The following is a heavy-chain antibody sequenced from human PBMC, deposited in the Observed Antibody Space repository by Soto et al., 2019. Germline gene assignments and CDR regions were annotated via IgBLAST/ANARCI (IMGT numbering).Heavy chain of an antibody. V-gene: IGHV3-23*01. D-gene: IGHD3-10*01. Sequence: HPGGSLRLSCAASGFTFSSYAMSWVRQAPGKGLEWVSAISGSGGSTYYADSVKGRFTISRDNSKNTLYLQMNSLRAEDTAVYYCAKGPVWFGESYFDYWGQGTLVTVSS. CDR1: GFTFSSYA. CDR3: AKGPVWFGESYFDY. J-gene: IGHJ4*02. CDR2: ISGSGGST.